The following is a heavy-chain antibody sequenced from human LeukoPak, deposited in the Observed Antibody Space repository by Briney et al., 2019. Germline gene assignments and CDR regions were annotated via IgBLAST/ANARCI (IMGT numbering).Heavy chain of an antibody. CDR3: ARVSVAGTGPDY. V-gene: IGHV4-61*01. CDR2: FSYNAHS. J-gene: IGHJ4*02. D-gene: IGHD6-13*01. Sequence: SETLSLTCTVSGGAVGSSNYYWSWIRQSPGKGLEWVGFFSYNAHSDNSPSLKSRVTISIDTSRNQFSLRLTSVTAADTAIYYCARVSVAGTGPDYWGQGTLVTVSS. CDR1: GGAVGSSNYY.